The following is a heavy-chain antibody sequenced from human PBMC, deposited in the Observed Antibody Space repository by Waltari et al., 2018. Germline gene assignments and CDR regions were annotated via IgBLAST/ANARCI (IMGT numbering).Heavy chain of an antibody. Sequence: QVQLVQSGAEVKKPGASVKVSCKASGYTFTSYAMHWVRQAPGQRLEWMGWINAGNGNTKYSQKFQGRVTITRDTSASTAYMELSSLRSEDTAVYYCARVGATGAGDIAAAGNDYWGQGTLVTVSS. J-gene: IGHJ4*02. D-gene: IGHD6-13*01. CDR2: INAGNGNT. CDR3: ARVGATGAGDIAAAGNDY. V-gene: IGHV1-3*01. CDR1: GYTFTSYA.